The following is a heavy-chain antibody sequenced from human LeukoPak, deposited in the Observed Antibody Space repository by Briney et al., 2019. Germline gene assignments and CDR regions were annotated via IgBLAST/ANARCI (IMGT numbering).Heavy chain of an antibody. J-gene: IGHJ4*02. D-gene: IGHD3-9*01. V-gene: IGHV6-1*01. Sequence: SQTLSLTCVVSGDSVSSKNGAWNWIRQSPSRGLEWLGRTYYRSKWYNDYAESMEGRMTISQDTSKNQYSLHLNSVTPDDTAEYYCARDFGTTDWHTFDYWGQGTLVTVSS. CDR3: ARDFGTTDWHTFDY. CDR1: GDSVSSKNGA. CDR2: TYYRSKWYN.